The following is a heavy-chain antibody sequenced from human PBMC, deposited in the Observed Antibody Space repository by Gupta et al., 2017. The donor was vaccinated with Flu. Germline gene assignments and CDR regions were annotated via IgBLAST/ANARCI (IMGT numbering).Heavy chain of an antibody. CDR2: IIPTSSIT. V-gene: IGHV1-69*17. D-gene: IGHD2-21*01. CDR3: ARSSGVMTIIRWLDP. J-gene: IGHJ5*02. Sequence: ISWVRQAPGQGLEWMGGIIPTSSITTYAQKFQGRVTITADKSTSTVYMELNSLRSEDTAVYYCARSSGVMTIIRWLDPWGQGTLVTVSS.